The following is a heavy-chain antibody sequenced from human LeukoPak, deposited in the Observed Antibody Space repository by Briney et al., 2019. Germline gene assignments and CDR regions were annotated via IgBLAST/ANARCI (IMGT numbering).Heavy chain of an antibody. V-gene: IGHV3-53*01. J-gene: IGHJ6*02. CDR2: VYDGDTT. CDR3: ARGGGGYYGMDV. CDR1: GFTDSNYY. D-gene: IGHD3-10*01. Sequence: GGSLRLSCGVSGFTDSNYYMSWVRQAPGKGREGVSAVYDGDTTYYADSVKGRFTISRDNSKNTLYLQINSLRVEDTAVYYCARGGGGYYGMDVWGQGTTVTVSS.